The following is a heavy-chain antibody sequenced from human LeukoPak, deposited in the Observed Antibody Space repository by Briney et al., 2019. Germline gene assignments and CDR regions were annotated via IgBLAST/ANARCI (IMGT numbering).Heavy chain of an antibody. CDR3: ARGVSMIVVVIHDWYFDL. Sequence: SETLSLTCTVSGVSISNYYWSWIRQPPGKGLEWIGEINHSGSTNYNPSLKSRVTISVDTSKNQFSLKLSSVTAADTAVYYCARGVSMIVVVIHDWYFDLWGRGTLVTVSS. CDR1: GVSISNYY. CDR2: INHSGST. J-gene: IGHJ2*01. D-gene: IGHD3-22*01. V-gene: IGHV4-34*01.